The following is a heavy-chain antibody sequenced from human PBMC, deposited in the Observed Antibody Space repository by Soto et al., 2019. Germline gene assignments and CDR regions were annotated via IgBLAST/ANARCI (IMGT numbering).Heavy chain of an antibody. CDR1: RYTFIGYY. V-gene: IGHV1-2*04. Sequence: ASVKVSCKASRYTFIGYYIHSLRRAPGQGLEWMGWINPRTGDTNYAPKFQGWVTMTRDTSTSTANMELSRLRSDATAVYYCATETTGGYYGMAVWGQGTTVTVSS. CDR2: INPRTGDT. J-gene: IGHJ6*02. CDR3: ATETTGGYYGMAV. D-gene: IGHD7-27*01.